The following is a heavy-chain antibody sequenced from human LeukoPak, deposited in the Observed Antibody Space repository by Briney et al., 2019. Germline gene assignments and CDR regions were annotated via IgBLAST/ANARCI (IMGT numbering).Heavy chain of an antibody. D-gene: IGHD3-9*01. CDR1: GFTFSSYA. CDR2: ISGSGGST. J-gene: IGHJ6*02. CDR3: AKKIGLRSFDWSYGPTTYYCYFYGMDV. V-gene: IGHV3-23*01. Sequence: PGGSLRLSCAASGFTFSSYAMSWVRQAPGKGLEWVSAISGSGGSTYYADSVKRLFTISRGNSKSTLYLQMSSLRAEDTAVYYCAKKIGLRSFDWSYGPTTYYCYFYGMDVWGQGTTVTVSS.